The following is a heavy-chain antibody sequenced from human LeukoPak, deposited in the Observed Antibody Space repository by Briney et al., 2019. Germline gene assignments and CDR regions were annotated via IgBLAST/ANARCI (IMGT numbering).Heavy chain of an antibody. J-gene: IGHJ4*02. Sequence: RPSETLSLTCTVSGGSISSYYWSWIRQPPGKGLEWIGEINHSGSTNYNPSLKSRVTISVDTSKNQFSLKLSSVTAADTAVYYCARRIAVAGLDYWGQGTLVTVSS. CDR3: ARRIAVAGLDY. CDR1: GGSISSYY. V-gene: IGHV4-34*01. D-gene: IGHD6-19*01. CDR2: INHSGST.